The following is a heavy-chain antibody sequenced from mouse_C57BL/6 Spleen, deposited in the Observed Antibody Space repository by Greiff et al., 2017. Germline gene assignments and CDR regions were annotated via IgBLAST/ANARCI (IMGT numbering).Heavy chain of an antibody. J-gene: IGHJ2*01. V-gene: IGHV1-69*01. Sequence: QVQLQQPGAELVMPGASVKLSCKASGYTFTSYWMHWVKQRPGQGLEWIGEIDPSDSYTNYNQKFKGKSTLTVDKSSSTAYMQLSSLTSEDSAVYYCPRSGVGYLFDYWGQGTTLTVSS. D-gene: IGHD2-2*01. CDR1: GYTFTSYW. CDR2: IDPSDSYT. CDR3: PRSGVGYLFDY.